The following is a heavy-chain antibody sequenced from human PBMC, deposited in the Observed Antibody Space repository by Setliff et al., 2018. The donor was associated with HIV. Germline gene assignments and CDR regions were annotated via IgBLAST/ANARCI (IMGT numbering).Heavy chain of an antibody. J-gene: IGHJ4*02. V-gene: IGHV1-3*04. D-gene: IGHD2-15*01. CDR3: ASPNVGCSGGTCYSGSAFDY. CDR2: LRTGNGDT. Sequence: ASVKVSCKVSGYTFTTYSIHWVRQAPGQRPEWMGWLRTGNGDTSYSESLQGRVTITADESTSTAYMELRTLRSEDTAIYYCASPNVGCSGGTCYSGSAFDYWGQGSPVTVSS. CDR1: GYTFTTYS.